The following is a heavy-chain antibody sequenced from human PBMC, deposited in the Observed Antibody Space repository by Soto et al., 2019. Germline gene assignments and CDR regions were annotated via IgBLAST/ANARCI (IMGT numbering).Heavy chain of an antibody. Sequence: PGGSLRLSCAASGFTFSSYGMHWVRQAPGKGLVWVSRINSDGSSTSYADSVKGRFTIFRDNAKNTLYLQMNSLRAEDTAVYYCARDRDYYDSSGYFPCDIWGQGTMVTVS. J-gene: IGHJ3*02. CDR1: GFTFSSYG. CDR3: ARDRDYYDSSGYFPCDI. D-gene: IGHD3-22*01. V-gene: IGHV3-74*01. CDR2: INSDGSST.